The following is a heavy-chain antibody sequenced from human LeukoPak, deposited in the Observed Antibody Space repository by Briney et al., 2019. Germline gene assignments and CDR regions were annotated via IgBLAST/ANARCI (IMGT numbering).Heavy chain of an antibody. D-gene: IGHD2-21*01. CDR1: GFTVSSNY. Sequence: GGSLRLSCAASGFTVSSNYMSWVRQAPGKGLEWVSVIYSGGSTYYADSVKGRFTISRDNSKNTLYLQMNSLRAEDTAVYYCAKDGEAYCGGNCYSYNYYYMDVWGKGTTVTVSS. CDR3: AKDGEAYCGGNCYSYNYYYMDV. J-gene: IGHJ6*03. V-gene: IGHV3-53*05. CDR2: IYSGGST.